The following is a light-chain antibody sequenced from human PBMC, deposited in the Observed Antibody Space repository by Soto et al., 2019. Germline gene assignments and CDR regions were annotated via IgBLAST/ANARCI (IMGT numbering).Light chain of an antibody. Sequence: QSVLTQPPSASGTPGQRVTISCSGSSSNIGSNTVNWYQQLPGTAPKLLIYSNNQRPSGVPDRFSGSKSGTSASLAISGLQSEDDTDYFCAAWDDSPNRLIFGGGTNVTVL. CDR3: AAWDDSPNRLI. J-gene: IGLJ2*01. CDR2: SNN. CDR1: SSNIGSNT. V-gene: IGLV1-44*01.